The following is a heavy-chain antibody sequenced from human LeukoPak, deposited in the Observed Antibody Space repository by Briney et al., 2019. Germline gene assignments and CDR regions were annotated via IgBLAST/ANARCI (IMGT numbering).Heavy chain of an antibody. J-gene: IGHJ5*02. D-gene: IGHD3-3*01. Sequence: GESLKISCKGSGYSFTSYWIGWVRQMPGKGLEWMGIIYPGDSDTRYSPSFQGQVTISADKSISTAYLQWSSLKASDTAMYYCARLGSIFGVVIPFDPWGQGTLVTVSS. V-gene: IGHV5-51*01. CDR1: GYSFTSYW. CDR2: IYPGDSDT. CDR3: ARLGSIFGVVIPFDP.